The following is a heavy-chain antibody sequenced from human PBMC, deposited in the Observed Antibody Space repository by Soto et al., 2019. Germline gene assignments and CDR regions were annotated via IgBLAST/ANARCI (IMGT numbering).Heavy chain of an antibody. D-gene: IGHD2-15*01. Sequence: GWSLRLSCISSVFTFRTYTMNWVRQAPGKGLEWVSGIRGFSPYTFYAESVKGRFTISRDNAKSSLFLQMNSLRAEDTAVYYCARDRGYDAHDFYYNAMDVWGQGTTVTVSS. J-gene: IGHJ6*02. V-gene: IGHV3-21*01. CDR3: ARDRGYDAHDFYYNAMDV. CDR2: IRGFSPYT. CDR1: VFTFRTYT.